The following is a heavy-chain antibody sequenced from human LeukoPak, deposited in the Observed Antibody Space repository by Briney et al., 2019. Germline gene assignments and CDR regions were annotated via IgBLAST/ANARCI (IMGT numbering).Heavy chain of an antibody. CDR2: IYPGDSDT. CDR3: ARRLIDRTSWSFDY. V-gene: IGHV5-51*01. J-gene: IGHJ4*02. Sequence: GKSLKISCKASGYRFTNYWIGWVRQMPGKGLEWMGIIYPGDSDTRYSPSFQGQVTISADKSISTAYLQWSSLKASDTAMYYCARRLIDRTSWSFDYWGQGTLVTVSS. CDR1: GYRFTNYW. D-gene: IGHD6-13*01.